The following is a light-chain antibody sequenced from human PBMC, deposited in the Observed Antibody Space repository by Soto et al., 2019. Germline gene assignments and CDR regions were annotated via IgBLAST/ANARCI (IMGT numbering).Light chain of an antibody. CDR1: RIIPDHNGYNY. Sequence: DIVMTQSPVSLPVTPGEPASSSWRFSRIIPDHNGYNYLAWYLHKPGQSPKLLIYLGSYRASGVPDRFSGSGSGTDFTLKISRVEAEDVGVYYCMQGLQSRTFGQGTKVDIK. CDR3: MQGLQSRT. CDR2: LGS. J-gene: IGKJ1*01. V-gene: IGKV2-28*01.